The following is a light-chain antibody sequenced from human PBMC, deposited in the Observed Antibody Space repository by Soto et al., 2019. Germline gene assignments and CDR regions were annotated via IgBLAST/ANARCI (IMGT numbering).Light chain of an antibody. CDR1: SSDVGGYNY. Sequence: QSALTQPPSASGSPGQSVTISCTGTSSDVGGYNYVSWYQQYPGKAPKLMIYEVSKRPSGVPDRFSGSKSGNTASLTVSGLQAEDEADCYCSSHAGSNNFGVFGTGTKVTVL. V-gene: IGLV2-8*01. CDR2: EVS. CDR3: SSHAGSNNFGV. J-gene: IGLJ1*01.